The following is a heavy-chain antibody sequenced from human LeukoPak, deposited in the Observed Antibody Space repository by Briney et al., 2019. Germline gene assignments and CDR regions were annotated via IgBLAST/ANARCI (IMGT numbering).Heavy chain of an antibody. V-gene: IGHV4-39*01. CDR1: GGSISSSSYY. Sequence: SETLSLTCTVSGGSISSSSYYWGWIRQPPGKGLEWIGSIYYSGSTYYNPSLKSRVTISVDTSKNQFSLKLSSVTAADTAVYYCARHRDDSSGYSSAFDIWGQGTMVTVSS. CDR3: ARHRDDSSGYSSAFDI. D-gene: IGHD3-22*01. CDR2: IYYSGST. J-gene: IGHJ3*02.